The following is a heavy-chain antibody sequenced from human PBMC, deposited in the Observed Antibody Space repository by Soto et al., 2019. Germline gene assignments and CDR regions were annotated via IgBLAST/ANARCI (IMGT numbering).Heavy chain of an antibody. V-gene: IGHV3-23*01. D-gene: IGHD3-3*01. Sequence: HPGGSLRLSCAASGFTFSSYAMSWVRQAPGKGLEWVSAISGSGGSTYYADSVKGRFTISRDNSKNTLYLQMNSLRAEDTAVYYCATSLDYYDFWSGYYSDWGQGTLVTVS. CDR1: GFTFSSYA. CDR2: ISGSGGST. J-gene: IGHJ4*02. CDR3: ATSLDYYDFWSGYYSD.